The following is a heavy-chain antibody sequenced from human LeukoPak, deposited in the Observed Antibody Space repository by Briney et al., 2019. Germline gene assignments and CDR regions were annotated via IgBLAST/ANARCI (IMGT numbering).Heavy chain of an antibody. CDR3: ARGYEAGAFDI. CDR2: ISSSSNSI. J-gene: IGHJ3*02. V-gene: IGHV3-21*01. CDR1: GFTFSSYS. D-gene: IGHD6-19*01. Sequence: PGGSLRLSCAASGFTFSSYSMNWLRQAPGKGLEWFSSISSSSNSIYYADSVKGRFTISRDNAKNSLYLQMNSLRAEDTAVCYCARGYEAGAFDIWGPGAMVTVSS.